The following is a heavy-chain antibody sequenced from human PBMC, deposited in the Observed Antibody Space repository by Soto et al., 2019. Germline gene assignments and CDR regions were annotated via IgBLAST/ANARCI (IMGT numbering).Heavy chain of an antibody. Sequence: GGSLRLSCAASGFTFSSYCMHWVRQAPGKGLEWVAVISYDGSNKYYADSVKGRFTISRDNSKNTLYLQMNSLRAEDTAVYYCAKLQIPYYAMLTAQDAFDIWGQGTMVTVSS. V-gene: IGHV3-30*18. CDR3: AKLQIPYYAMLTAQDAFDI. CDR1: GFTFSSYC. CDR2: ISYDGSNK. J-gene: IGHJ3*02. D-gene: IGHD3-9*01.